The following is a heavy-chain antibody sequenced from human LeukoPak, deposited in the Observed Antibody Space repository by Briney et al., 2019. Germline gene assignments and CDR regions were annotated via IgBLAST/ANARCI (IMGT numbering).Heavy chain of an antibody. V-gene: IGHV3-66*01. CDR2: IYSGGST. CDR1: GFTVSSNY. CDR3: AKDAHRWGSYFDY. D-gene: IGHD3-16*01. J-gene: IGHJ4*02. Sequence: GGSLRLSCAASGFTVSSNYMSWVRQAPGKGLEWVSVIYSGGSTYYADSVKGRFTISRDNSKNTLYLQMNSLRAEDTAVYYCAKDAHRWGSYFDYWGQGTLVTVSS.